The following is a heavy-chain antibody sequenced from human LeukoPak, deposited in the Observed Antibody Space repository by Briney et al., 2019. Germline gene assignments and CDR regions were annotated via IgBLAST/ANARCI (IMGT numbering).Heavy chain of an antibody. V-gene: IGHV4-38-2*02. Sequence: PSETLSLTCTVSGYSISSGYYWGWIRQPPGKGLEWIGSIYHSGSTYYNPSLKSRVTISVDTSKNQFSLKLSSVTAADTAVYYCARNPFAATYAFDIWGQGTMVTVSS. CDR2: IYHSGST. D-gene: IGHD6-13*01. CDR3: ARNPFAATYAFDI. CDR1: GYSISSGYY. J-gene: IGHJ3*02.